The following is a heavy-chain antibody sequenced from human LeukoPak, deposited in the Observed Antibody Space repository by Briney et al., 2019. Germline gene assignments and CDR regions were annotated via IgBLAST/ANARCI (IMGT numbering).Heavy chain of an antibody. V-gene: IGHV4-59*08. CDR1: GGSISSYF. Sequence: SETLSLTCTVSGGSISSYFWSWIRQPPGKGLEWIGYIYYSGSTNYNPSLKSRVTISVDTSKNQFSLKLSSVTAADSAVYYCARPGSVTTGWWYLDLRGRGTLVTVSS. J-gene: IGHJ2*01. CDR3: ARPGSVTTGWWYLDL. D-gene: IGHD4-17*01. CDR2: IYYSGST.